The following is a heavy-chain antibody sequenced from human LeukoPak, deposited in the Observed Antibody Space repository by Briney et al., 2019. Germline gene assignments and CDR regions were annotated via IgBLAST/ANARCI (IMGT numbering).Heavy chain of an antibody. J-gene: IGHJ6*02. CDR3: AKATYDSSGYYSYYYYYGMDV. CDR2: IRWNSGSI. CDR1: GFTFDDYA. V-gene: IGHV3-9*01. D-gene: IGHD3-22*01. Sequence: GGSLRLSCAASGFTFDDYAMHWVRQAPGKGLEWVSGIRWNSGSIGYADSVKGRFTISRDNAKNPLYLQMNSLRAEDTALYYCAKATYDSSGYYSYYYYYGMDVWGQGTTVTVSS.